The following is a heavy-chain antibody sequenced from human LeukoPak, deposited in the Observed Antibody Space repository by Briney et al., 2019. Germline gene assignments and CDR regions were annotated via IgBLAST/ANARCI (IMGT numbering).Heavy chain of an antibody. D-gene: IGHD4-17*01. J-gene: IGHJ5*02. CDR3: EKDLNDMTTVTTPAGP. Sequence: PGRSLRLSCAASGFTFSSYGMRWVRQAPGKGLEWVAVISYDGSNKYYADSVKGRFTISRDNSKNTLYLQMNSLRDEDTAVYYCEKDLNDMTTVTTPAGPWGQGTLVTVSS. V-gene: IGHV3-30*18. CDR2: ISYDGSNK. CDR1: GFTFSSYG.